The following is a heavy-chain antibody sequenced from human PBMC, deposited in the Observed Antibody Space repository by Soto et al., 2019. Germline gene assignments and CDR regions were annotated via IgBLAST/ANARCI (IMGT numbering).Heavy chain of an antibody. CDR1: GFTVSNNY. V-gene: IGHV3-53*01. CDR2: IYSSGST. Sequence: GGSLRLSCAASGFTVSNNYMSWVRQAPGKGLEWVSIIYSSGSTYYADSVKGRFTISRDNSKNTLYLQMNSLRAEDTAVYYCAKDCGSSSYYYYYYGMDVWGQGTTVTVSS. CDR3: AKDCGSSSYYYYYYGMDV. J-gene: IGHJ6*02. D-gene: IGHD6-6*01.